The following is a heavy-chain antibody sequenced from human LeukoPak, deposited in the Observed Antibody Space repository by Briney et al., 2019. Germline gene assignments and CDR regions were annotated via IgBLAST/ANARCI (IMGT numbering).Heavy chain of an antibody. CDR3: ATLPAYCGGDCHRGKLSQIDY. CDR2: MNPNSGNT. CDR1: GYTFTSYD. V-gene: IGHV1-8*01. D-gene: IGHD2-21*02. J-gene: IGHJ4*02. Sequence: ASVKVSCKASGYTFTSYDINWVRQATGQGLEWMGWMNPNSGNTGYVQKFQGRVTMTRNTSISTAYMELSSLRSEDTAVYYCATLPAYCGGDCHRGKLSQIDYWGQGTLVTVSS.